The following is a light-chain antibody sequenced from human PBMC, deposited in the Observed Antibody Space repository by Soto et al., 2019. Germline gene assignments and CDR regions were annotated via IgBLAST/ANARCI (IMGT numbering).Light chain of an antibody. CDR2: GAS. CDR3: QNYNRAPWT. CDR1: QDISNY. J-gene: IGKJ1*01. Sequence: DIQMTQSPSSLSASVGDRVTITCRASQDISNYLAWYQQKPGKVPKLLIYGASTLQSGVPSRFSGSGSGTDFTLTISSLQTEDVATYSCQNYNRAPWTFGQGTKVESK. V-gene: IGKV1-27*01.